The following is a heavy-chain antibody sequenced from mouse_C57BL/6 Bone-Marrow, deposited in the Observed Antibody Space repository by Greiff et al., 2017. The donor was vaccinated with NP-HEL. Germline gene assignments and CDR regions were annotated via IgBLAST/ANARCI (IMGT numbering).Heavy chain of an antibody. J-gene: IGHJ1*03. D-gene: IGHD1-1*01. CDR1: GFTFSSYT. CDR3: ARRDYGSSLWYFDV. Sequence: EVMLVESGGGLVKPGGSLKLSCAASGFTFSSYTMSWVRQTPEKRLEWVATISGGGGNTYYPDSVKGRFTISRDNAKNTLYLQMSSLRSEDTALYYCARRDYGSSLWYFDVWGTGTTVTVSS. CDR2: ISGGGGNT. V-gene: IGHV5-9*01.